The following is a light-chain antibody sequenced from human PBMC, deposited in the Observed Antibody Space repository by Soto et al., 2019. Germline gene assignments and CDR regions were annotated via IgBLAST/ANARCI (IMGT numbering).Light chain of an antibody. J-gene: IGKJ1*01. Sequence: DIQMTQSPSSLSASVGDTVTITCRASQGIIDYVAWYQQRPGKIPKLLIYAASTLQTGVPSRFSGSGAGTDFTLTIRSLQPEYVATYYCQKYDTAPQTFGQGTKVEIK. V-gene: IGKV1-27*01. CDR3: QKYDTAPQT. CDR2: AAS. CDR1: QGIIDY.